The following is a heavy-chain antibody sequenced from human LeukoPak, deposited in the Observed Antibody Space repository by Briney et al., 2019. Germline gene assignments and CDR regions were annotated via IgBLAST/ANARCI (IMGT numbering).Heavy chain of an antibody. CDR1: GGSISSSNW. CDR2: IYHSGST. CDR3: ARDLGIAVAKDAFDI. Sequence: PSETLSLTCAVSGGSISSSNWGSLGRQPPGKGLEWVGEIYHSGSTNYNPSLKSRVTISVDKSKNQFSLKLSSVTAADTAVYYCARDLGIAVAKDAFDIWGQGTMVTVSS. D-gene: IGHD6-19*01. J-gene: IGHJ3*02. V-gene: IGHV4-4*02.